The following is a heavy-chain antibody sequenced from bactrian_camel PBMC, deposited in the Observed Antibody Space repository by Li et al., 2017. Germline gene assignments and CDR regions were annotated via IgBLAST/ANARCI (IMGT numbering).Heavy chain of an antibody. V-gene: IGHV3S1*01. CDR3: AAAPSFGLEHGLDLPFPY. D-gene: IGHD4*01. Sequence: HVQLVESGGGSVQAGGSLRLSCVVSGIIFYDYCLGWVRQAPGKEREGVSGVYTIGSITYPWYADSVKGRFSISQDNSKNTVYLDMNSLQPEDTAMYYCAAAPSFGLEHGLDLPFPYWGQGTQVTVS. CDR1: GIIFYDYC. CDR2: VYTIGSITYP. J-gene: IGHJ4*01.